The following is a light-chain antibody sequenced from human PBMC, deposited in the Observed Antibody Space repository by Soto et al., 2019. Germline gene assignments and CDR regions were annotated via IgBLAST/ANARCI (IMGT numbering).Light chain of an antibody. CDR3: SSYASSRDVF. Sequence: QSVLTQPASVSGSPGQSITISCTGTSSDVGGYNYVSWYQQYPGKAPKLMIYEVSNRPSGVSNRFSGPKSGNTASLTISGLQAEDEADYYCSSYASSRDVFFGGGTKLTVL. J-gene: IGLJ2*01. CDR2: EVS. V-gene: IGLV2-14*01. CDR1: SSDVGGYNY.